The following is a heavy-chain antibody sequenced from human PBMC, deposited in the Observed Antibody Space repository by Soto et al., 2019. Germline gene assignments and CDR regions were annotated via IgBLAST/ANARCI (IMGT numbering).Heavy chain of an antibody. D-gene: IGHD2-2*01. Sequence: LRLSCAASGFTFSSYAMSWVRQAPGKGLEWVSAISGSGGSTYYADSVKGRFTISRDNSKNTLYLQMNSLRAEDTAVYYCANTGGVPAAIFYYYGMDVWGQGTTVTVSS. J-gene: IGHJ6*02. CDR1: GFTFSSYA. CDR3: ANTGGVPAAIFYYYGMDV. CDR2: ISGSGGST. V-gene: IGHV3-23*01.